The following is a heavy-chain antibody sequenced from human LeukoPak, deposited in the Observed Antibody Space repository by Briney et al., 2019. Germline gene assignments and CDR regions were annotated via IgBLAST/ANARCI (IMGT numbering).Heavy chain of an antibody. D-gene: IGHD6-19*01. Sequence: PGRSLRLSCAASGFTFDDYAMHWVRQAPGKGLEWVPGISWNSGSIGYADSVKGRFTISRDNAKNSLYLQMNSLRAEDTALYYCAKGVAGTFDYWGQGTLVTVSS. J-gene: IGHJ4*02. V-gene: IGHV3-9*01. CDR2: ISWNSGSI. CDR3: AKGVAGTFDY. CDR1: GFTFDDYA.